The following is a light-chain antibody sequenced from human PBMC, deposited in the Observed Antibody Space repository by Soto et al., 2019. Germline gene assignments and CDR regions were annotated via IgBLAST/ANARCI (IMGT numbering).Light chain of an antibody. CDR1: SSNIGNNY. Sequence: QSVLTQPPSVSAAPGQKVTISCSGSSSNIGNNYVSWYQQLPGTAPKLLIYDNNNRPSGIPDRFSGSKSGTSATLGITRLQTGDEADYYCGTWDSSLSAVVFGGGTKVTVL. CDR2: DNN. V-gene: IGLV1-51*01. CDR3: GTWDSSLSAVV. J-gene: IGLJ2*01.